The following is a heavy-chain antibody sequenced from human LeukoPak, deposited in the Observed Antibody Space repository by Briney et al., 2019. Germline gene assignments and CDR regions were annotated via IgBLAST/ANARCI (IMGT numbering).Heavy chain of an antibody. V-gene: IGHV3-30*04. D-gene: IGHD6-25*01. J-gene: IGHJ4*02. CDR1: GFTFSSYA. CDR3: ARDSSGGLDY. Sequence: GGSLRLSCSASGFTFSSYAMHWVRQAPGKGLEWVAVISYDGSNKYYADSVKGRFTISRDNSKNTLYLQMNSLRAEDTAVYYCARDSSGGLDYWGQGTLVTVSS. CDR2: ISYDGSNK.